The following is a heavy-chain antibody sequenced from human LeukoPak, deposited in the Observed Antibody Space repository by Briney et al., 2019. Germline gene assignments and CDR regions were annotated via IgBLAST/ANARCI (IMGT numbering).Heavy chain of an antibody. D-gene: IGHD1-26*01. CDR1: GFTFSSYA. V-gene: IGHV3-30*04. CDR2: ISYDGSNK. J-gene: IGHJ4*02. Sequence: SGGSLRLSCAASGFTFSSYAMHWVRQAPGKGLEWVAVISYDGSNKYYADSVKGRFTISRDNSKNTLYLQMNSLRAEDTAVYYCAKIVGANTKGDYWGQGTLVTVSS. CDR3: AKIVGANTKGDY.